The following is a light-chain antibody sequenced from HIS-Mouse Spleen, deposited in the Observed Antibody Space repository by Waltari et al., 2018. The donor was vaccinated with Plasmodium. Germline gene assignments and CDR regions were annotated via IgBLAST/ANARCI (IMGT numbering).Light chain of an antibody. V-gene: IGLV3-10*01. CDR2: EDS. CDR1: PLPHKY. CDR3: YSTDSSGNHRV. J-gene: IGLJ3*02. Sequence: SYELTQPPSLSVSPAQTATITSSGAPLPHKYAYWYQQKSGQAPVLFIYEDSKRPSGIPERFSGSSSGTMATLTISGAQVEDEADYYCYSTDSSGNHRVFGGGTKLTVL.